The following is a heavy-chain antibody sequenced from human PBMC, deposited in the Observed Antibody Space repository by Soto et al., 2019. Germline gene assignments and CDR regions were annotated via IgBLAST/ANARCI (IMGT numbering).Heavy chain of an antibody. CDR2: IYYSGST. J-gene: IGHJ4*02. CDR3: ARVYGYYFDY. V-gene: IGHV4-59*01. D-gene: IGHD3-10*01. Sequence: IRQSPGKGLEWIGYIYYSGSTYYNPSLKSRVTISVDTSKNQFSLKLSSVTAADTAVYYCARVYGYYFDYWGQGTLVTVSS.